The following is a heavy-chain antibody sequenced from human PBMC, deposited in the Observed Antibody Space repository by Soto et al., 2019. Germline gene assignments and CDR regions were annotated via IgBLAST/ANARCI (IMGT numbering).Heavy chain of an antibody. CDR1: GYTFTSYY. Sequence: GASVKVSCKASGYTFTSYYMHWVRQAPGQGLEWMGIINPSGGSTSYAQKFQGRVTMTRDTSTSTVYMELSSLRSEDTAVYYCARSRITMVRGGPSNWFDPWGQGTLVTVSS. CDR3: ARSRITMVRGGPSNWFDP. CDR2: INPSGGST. J-gene: IGHJ5*02. V-gene: IGHV1-46*01. D-gene: IGHD3-10*01.